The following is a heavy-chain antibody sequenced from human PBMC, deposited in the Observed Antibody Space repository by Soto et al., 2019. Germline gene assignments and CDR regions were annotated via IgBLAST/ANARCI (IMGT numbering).Heavy chain of an antibody. CDR2: MNPNSGNT. CDR1: GYTFTSYD. Sequence: QVQLVQSGAEVKKPGASVKVSCKASGYTFTSYDINWVRQATGQGLEWMGWMNPNSGNTGYAQKVQGRITKTKNTPISKAYMEPNSPKSEGTAVYYLARAWGTPRDYWGQGTLVTVSS. V-gene: IGHV1-8*01. CDR3: ARAWGTPRDY. J-gene: IGHJ4*02. D-gene: IGHD3-16*01.